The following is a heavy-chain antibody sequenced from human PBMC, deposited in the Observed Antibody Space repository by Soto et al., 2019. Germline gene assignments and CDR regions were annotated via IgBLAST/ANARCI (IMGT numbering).Heavy chain of an antibody. V-gene: IGHV6-1*01. CDR1: VDSVSSNSAA. Sequence: TLSRTCAVSVDSVSSNSAAWIWNRQSPSRGLEWLRRTYYRSKWYNDYAVSVKSRITINPDTSKNQFSLQLNSVTPEDTAVYYCARELVLRYFDTTYNWFEPWGQGTLVTVSS. CDR2: TYYRSKWYN. J-gene: IGHJ5*02. D-gene: IGHD3-9*01. CDR3: ARELVLRYFDTTYNWFEP.